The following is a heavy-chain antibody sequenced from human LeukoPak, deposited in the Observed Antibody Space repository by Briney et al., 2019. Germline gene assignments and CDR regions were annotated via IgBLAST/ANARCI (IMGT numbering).Heavy chain of an antibody. V-gene: IGHV7-4-1*02. CDR3: ARDLPVAAAGTGIDY. Sequence: ASVKVSCKASGYTFTSNGMNWVRQAPGQGLEWMGWINTNTGNPTYAQGFTGRFVFSLDTSVSTAYLQISSLKAEDTAVYYCARDLPVAAAGTGIDYWGQGTLVTVSS. CDR2: INTNTGNP. D-gene: IGHD6-13*01. CDR1: GYTFTSNG. J-gene: IGHJ4*02.